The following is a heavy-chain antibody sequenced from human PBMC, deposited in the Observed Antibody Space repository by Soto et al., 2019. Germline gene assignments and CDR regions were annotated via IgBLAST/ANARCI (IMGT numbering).Heavy chain of an antibody. CDR3: ARDTSSSWYVDY. J-gene: IGHJ4*02. CDR1: GFTFSSYG. Sequence: QVQVVESGGGVVQPGRSLRLSCAASGFTFSSYGMHWVRQAPGKGLEWVAVIWYDGSNKYYADSVKGRFTISRDNSKNTLYLQMNSLRAEDTAVYYCARDTSSSWYVDYWGQGTLVTVSS. CDR2: IWYDGSNK. D-gene: IGHD6-13*01. V-gene: IGHV3-33*01.